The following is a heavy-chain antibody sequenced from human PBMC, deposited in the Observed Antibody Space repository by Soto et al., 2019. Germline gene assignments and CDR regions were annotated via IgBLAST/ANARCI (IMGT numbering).Heavy chain of an antibody. CDR3: ARDRRVRGVIITGYYYYGMDV. J-gene: IGHJ6*02. CDR1: GFTVSSNY. CDR2: IYSGGSA. Sequence: GGSLRLSCAASGFTVSSNYMSWVRQAPGKGLEGVSVIYSGGSAYYEDSVKGRLTISSDNSKNTPYLQMNSLSAEDTAVYYCARDRRVRGVIITGYYYYGMDVWGQGTTVTVSS. V-gene: IGHV3-53*01. D-gene: IGHD3-10*01.